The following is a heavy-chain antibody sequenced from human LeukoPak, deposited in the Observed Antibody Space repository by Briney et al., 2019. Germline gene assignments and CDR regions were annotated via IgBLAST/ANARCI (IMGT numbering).Heavy chain of an antibody. CDR1: GYTFTGYY. J-gene: IGHJ6*03. CDR2: INPNSGGT. Sequence: GASVKVSCKASGYTFTGYYMHWVRQAPGQGLEWMGWINPNSGGTNYAQKFQGRVTMTRDASTNIVYMELSSLRSEDTAVYYCARGPSITMVRGGQWYYYMDVWGKGTTVTISS. V-gene: IGHV1-2*02. D-gene: IGHD3-10*01. CDR3: ARGPSITMVRGGQWYYYMDV.